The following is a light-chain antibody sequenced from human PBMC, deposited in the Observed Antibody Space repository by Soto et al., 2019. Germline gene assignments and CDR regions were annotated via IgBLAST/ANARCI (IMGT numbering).Light chain of an antibody. Sequence: EIVLTQSPGTLSLSPGAAATLSCRASQSISNNFLTWYQQQPGQAPRLLIYDASRRATGIPARFSGSGSGTDFTLTISSLEPEDFAVYYCQQLNNWPLTFGGGTKVDIK. V-gene: IGKV3D-20*02. CDR1: QSISNNF. J-gene: IGKJ4*01. CDR2: DAS. CDR3: QQLNNWPLT.